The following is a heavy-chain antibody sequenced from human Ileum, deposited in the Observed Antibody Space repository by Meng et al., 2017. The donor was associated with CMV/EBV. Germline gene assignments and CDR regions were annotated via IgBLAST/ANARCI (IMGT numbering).Heavy chain of an antibody. Sequence: SLHCAVSGGYISSSNHWSWVRQPPGKGLEWIGEIYHTGSTNYNPSLKSRVTMSVDKSKNQFSLRLSSVTAADTAVYYCARCGGWRFDPWGQGTLVTVSS. D-gene: IGHD3-16*01. V-gene: IGHV4-4*02. CDR3: ARCGGWRFDP. CDR2: IYHTGST. J-gene: IGHJ5*02. CDR1: GGYISSSNH.